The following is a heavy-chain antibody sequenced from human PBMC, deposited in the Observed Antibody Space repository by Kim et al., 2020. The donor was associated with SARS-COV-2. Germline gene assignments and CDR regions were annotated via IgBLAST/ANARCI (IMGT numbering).Heavy chain of an antibody. D-gene: IGHD3-22*01. V-gene: IGHV4-39*07. CDR3: ARRGEYYYDSSGYLNFDY. Sequence: KSRVTISVDTSKNQFSLKLSSVTAADTAVYYCARRGEYYYDSSGYLNFDYWGQGTLVTVSS. J-gene: IGHJ4*02.